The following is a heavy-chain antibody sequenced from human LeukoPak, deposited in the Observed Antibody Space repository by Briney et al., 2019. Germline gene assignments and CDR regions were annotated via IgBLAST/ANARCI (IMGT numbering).Heavy chain of an antibody. CDR3: ARHLAAAGKFDY. Sequence: SVKVSCKASGGTFSGYAISWVRQAPGQGLEWMGGIIPIFGTANYAQKFQGRVTITADESTSTAYMELSSLRSEDTAVYYCARHLAAAGKFDYWGQGTLVTVSS. CDR1: GGTFSGYA. J-gene: IGHJ4*02. D-gene: IGHD6-13*01. V-gene: IGHV1-69*13. CDR2: IIPIFGTA.